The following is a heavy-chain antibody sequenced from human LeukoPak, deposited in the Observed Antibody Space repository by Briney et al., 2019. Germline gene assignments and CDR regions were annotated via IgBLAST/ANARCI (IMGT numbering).Heavy chain of an antibody. Sequence: GRSLRLSCAASGFTFSSYGMHWVRQAPGKGLEWVAVISYDGSNKYYADSVKGRFTISRDNSKNTLYLQMNSLRAEDTAVYYCAKAGYSSGWPPDYWGQGTLVTVSS. CDR3: AKAGYSSGWPPDY. CDR2: ISYDGSNK. CDR1: GFTFSSYG. V-gene: IGHV3-30*18. D-gene: IGHD6-19*01. J-gene: IGHJ4*02.